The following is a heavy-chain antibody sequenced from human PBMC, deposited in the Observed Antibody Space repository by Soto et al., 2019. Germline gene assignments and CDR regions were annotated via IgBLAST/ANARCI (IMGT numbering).Heavy chain of an antibody. V-gene: IGHV3-66*01. Sequence: EVQLVESGGGLVQPGGPLSPSCPPSGLTAVPNNMSGVRQAPGKGLEWVSVIYSGGSTFYADSVRGRFTISRDNSKNTVNLQMNSLRAEDTAVYYCARDPWAADYWGQGTLVTVSS. CDR1: GLTAVPNN. D-gene: IGHD3-16*01. J-gene: IGHJ4*02. CDR2: IYSGGST. CDR3: ARDPWAADY.